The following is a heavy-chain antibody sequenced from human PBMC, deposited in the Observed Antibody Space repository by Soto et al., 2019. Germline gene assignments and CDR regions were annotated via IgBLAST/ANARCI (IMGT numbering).Heavy chain of an antibody. V-gene: IGHV1-69*06. J-gene: IGHJ4*02. D-gene: IGHD5-18*01. CDR1: GRTTSDYP. CDR2: IIPIFGTA. Sequence: SMQFSSIDSGRTTSDYPTSWAGQAPGQGLEWMGGIIPIFGTANYAQKFQGRVTITADKSTSTAYMELSSLRSEDTAVYYCAREGYSYGYCYWGQGTLVTVSS. CDR3: AREGYSYGYCY.